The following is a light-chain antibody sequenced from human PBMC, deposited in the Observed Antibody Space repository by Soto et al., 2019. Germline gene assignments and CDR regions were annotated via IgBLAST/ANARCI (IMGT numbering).Light chain of an antibody. Sequence: EIVLTQSPGTLSLSPGERATLSCRASESVCDNGYLAWYQQKSGHAPMVLIFGASSRATGVPGRFSGSGSVTEFTLCITRLEPDDCAVDYCKHYGNSEYTVGAGPMMEIK. CDR1: ESVCDNGY. CDR2: GAS. V-gene: IGKV3-20*01. CDR3: KHYGNSEYT. J-gene: IGKJ2*01.